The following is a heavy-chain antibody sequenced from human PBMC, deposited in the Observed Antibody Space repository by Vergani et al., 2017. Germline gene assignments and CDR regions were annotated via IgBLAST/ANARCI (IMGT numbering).Heavy chain of an antibody. CDR1: GFTFSSYA. CDR2: IRYDGSNK. V-gene: IGHV3-30*02. Sequence: QVQLVESGGGVVQPGRSLRLSCAASGFTFSSYAMHWVRQAPGKGLEWVAFIRYDGSNKYYADSVKGRFTISRDNSKNTLYLQMNSLRAEDTAVYYCARDGHYYGSGSYYNGGDYWGQGTLVTVSS. J-gene: IGHJ4*02. D-gene: IGHD3-10*01. CDR3: ARDGHYYGSGSYYNGGDY.